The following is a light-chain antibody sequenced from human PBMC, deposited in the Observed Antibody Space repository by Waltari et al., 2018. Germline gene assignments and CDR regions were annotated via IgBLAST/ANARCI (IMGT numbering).Light chain of an antibody. J-gene: IGKJ4*01. Sequence: VVLTQSPLSLHVTLGQRASISCKSSQSLVHSDGNTYLAWFLQRPGQSPRRLIYKVSNRESGVPDRFSASGSGTDFTLKISRVEAEDVGVFYCMQGTHWPLTFGGGTTVEIK. CDR1: QSLVHSDGNTY. CDR3: MQGTHWPLT. CDR2: KVS. V-gene: IGKV2-30*02.